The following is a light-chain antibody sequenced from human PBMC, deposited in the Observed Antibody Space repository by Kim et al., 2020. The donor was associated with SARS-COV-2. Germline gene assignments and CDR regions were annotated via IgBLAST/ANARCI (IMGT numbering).Light chain of an antibody. Sequence: SASVGDRVTITCRASQSISTYLHWYQQRPGKAPKLLFYAASSLQSGVPSRFSGSGSGTDFTLTISSLQSEDFATYYCEQSYSLRTFGQGTKVDIK. J-gene: IGKJ1*01. CDR3: EQSYSLRT. CDR1: QSISTY. CDR2: AAS. V-gene: IGKV1-39*01.